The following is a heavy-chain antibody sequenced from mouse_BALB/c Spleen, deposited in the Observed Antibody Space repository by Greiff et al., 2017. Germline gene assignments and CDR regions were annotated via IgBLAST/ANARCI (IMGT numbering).Heavy chain of an antibody. Sequence: VKLVESGPGLVAPSQSLSITCTVSGFSLTSYGVHWVRQPPGKGLEWLGVIWAGGSTNYNSALMSRLSISKDNSKSQVFLKMNSLQTDDTAMYYCARDYDYDEAAWFAYWGRGTLVTVSA. J-gene: IGHJ3*01. CDR2: IWAGGST. CDR1: GFSLTSYG. CDR3: ARDYDYDEAAWFAY. D-gene: IGHD2-4*01. V-gene: IGHV2-9*02.